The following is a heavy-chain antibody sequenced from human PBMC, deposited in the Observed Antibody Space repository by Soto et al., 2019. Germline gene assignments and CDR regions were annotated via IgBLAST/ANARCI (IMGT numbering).Heavy chain of an antibody. D-gene: IGHD6-13*01. J-gene: IGHJ4*02. V-gene: IGHV3-30-3*01. CDR1: GFTFSSYA. Sequence: QVQLVESGGGVVQPGRSLRLSCAASGFTFSSYAMHWVRQAPGKGLEWVGVISYDGSNKYYADSVKGRFTISRDNSKNTLYLQMNSLRAEDTAVYYCARERGIAAAGTIVSYWGQGTLVTVSS. CDR3: ARERGIAAAGTIVSY. CDR2: ISYDGSNK.